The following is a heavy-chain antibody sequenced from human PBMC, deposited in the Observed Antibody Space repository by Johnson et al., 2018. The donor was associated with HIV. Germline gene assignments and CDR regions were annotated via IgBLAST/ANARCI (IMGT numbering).Heavy chain of an antibody. D-gene: IGHD6-19*01. Sequence: VQLVASGGGLVQPGGSLRLSCAASGFTFSTYWMSWVRQAPGKGLEWVANIKQDGSEKYYVDSVKGRFTISRDNAKNSLYLQMNSLRAEDTAVYSCARELISSGWMSEDAFDIWGQGTMVTVSS. CDR2: IKQDGSEK. CDR1: GFTFSTYW. CDR3: ARELISSGWMSEDAFDI. V-gene: IGHV3-7*01. J-gene: IGHJ3*02.